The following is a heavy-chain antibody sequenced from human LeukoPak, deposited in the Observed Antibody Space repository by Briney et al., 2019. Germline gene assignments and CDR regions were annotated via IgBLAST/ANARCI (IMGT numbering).Heavy chain of an antibody. D-gene: IGHD6-19*01. J-gene: IGHJ6*03. CDR3: ASRPRLYSSGWYSVYMDV. CDR2: INHSGST. Sequence: KPSETLSLTCAVYGGSFSGYYWSWIHQPPGKGLEWIGEINHSGSTNYNPSLKSRVTISVDTSKNQFSLKLSSVTAADTAVYYCASRPRLYSSGWYSVYMDVWGKGTTVTVSS. CDR1: GGSFSGYY. V-gene: IGHV4-34*01.